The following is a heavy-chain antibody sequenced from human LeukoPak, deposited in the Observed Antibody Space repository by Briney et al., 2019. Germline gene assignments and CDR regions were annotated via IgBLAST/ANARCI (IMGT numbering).Heavy chain of an antibody. CDR1: GGPVSSGSYY. V-gene: IGHV4-61*01. Sequence: SETLSLTCTVSGGPVSSGSYYWSWIRQPPGKGLEWIGYIYYSGSTNYNPSLKSRVTISVDTSKNQFSLKLSSVTAADTAVYYCARDSELPDYDDAFDIWGQGTMVTVSS. D-gene: IGHD3-22*01. CDR3: ARDSELPDYDDAFDI. CDR2: IYYSGST. J-gene: IGHJ3*02.